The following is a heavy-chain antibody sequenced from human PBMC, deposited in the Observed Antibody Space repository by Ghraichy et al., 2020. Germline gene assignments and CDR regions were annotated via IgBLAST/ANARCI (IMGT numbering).Heavy chain of an antibody. CDR2: INHSGRS. D-gene: IGHD2-2*01. CDR1: GGAFTDYY. V-gene: IGHV4-34*01. Sequence: SETLSLTCAVYGGAFTDYYWTWIRQPPGRGLEWIGDINHSGRSNYSPSLKSRVTISVDASRNQFSLKLTSVTAADTAVYFCARRYCSTANCYEGQYYFDSWGQGTLGTVSS. CDR3: ARRYCSTANCYEGQYYFDS. J-gene: IGHJ4*02.